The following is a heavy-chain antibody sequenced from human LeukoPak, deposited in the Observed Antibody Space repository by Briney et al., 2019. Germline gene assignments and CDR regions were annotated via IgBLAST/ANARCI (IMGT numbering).Heavy chain of an antibody. D-gene: IGHD2-15*01. J-gene: IGHJ4*02. CDR3: AKAGAVVVVVAKFFDY. V-gene: IGHV3-20*04. Sequence: GGSLRLSCAASGFTFDDYGMSWVRQAPGKGLEWVSGINWNGGSTGYADSVKGRFTISRDNSNNTLFLQMNSLRAEDTAVYYCAKAGAVVVVVAKFFDYWGQGTLVTVSS. CDR1: GFTFDDYG. CDR2: INWNGGST.